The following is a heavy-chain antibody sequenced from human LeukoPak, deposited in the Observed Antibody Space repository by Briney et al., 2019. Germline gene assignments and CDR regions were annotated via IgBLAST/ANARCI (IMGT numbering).Heavy chain of an antibody. Sequence: ASVKVSCKASGYTFSSYGISWVRQAPGQGLEWLGYISAYNGNTNYAQKVQGRITMTTDTSTSTAYMEMRSLRSDDTAVYYCARDGTTANYGMDVWGQGTTVTVSS. V-gene: IGHV1-18*01. D-gene: IGHD1-1*01. CDR3: ARDGTTANYGMDV. CDR2: ISAYNGNT. CDR1: GYTFSSYG. J-gene: IGHJ6*02.